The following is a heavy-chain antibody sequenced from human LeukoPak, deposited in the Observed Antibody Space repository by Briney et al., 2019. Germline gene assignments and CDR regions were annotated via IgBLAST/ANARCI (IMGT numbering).Heavy chain of an antibody. J-gene: IGHJ4*02. CDR2: ISYDGTHK. CDR1: GFTINRHA. Sequence: GGSLRLSCAASGFTINRHAIHWVRQAPSKGLEWVALISYDGTHKDYADSVKGRFTISRDNSKNTLYLQMNSLRVEDTAVYYCARDWELIYWGQGTLVTVSS. D-gene: IGHD1-26*01. V-gene: IGHV3-30*04. CDR3: ARDWELIY.